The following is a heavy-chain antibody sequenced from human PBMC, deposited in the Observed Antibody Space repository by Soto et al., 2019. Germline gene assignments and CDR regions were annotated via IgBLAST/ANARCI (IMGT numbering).Heavy chain of an antibody. D-gene: IGHD6-13*01. J-gene: IGHJ4*02. CDR1: GFTFSSYS. CDR3: FCLYSSSWSKFQGLLDE. CDR2: ISSSSSYI. Sequence: PGGSLRLSCAASGFTFSSYSMNWVRQAPGKGLEWVSSISSSSSYIYYADSVKGRFTISRDNAKNSLYLQMNSLRAEDTAVYYCFCLYSSSWSKFQGLLDEWGQGTLVTVSS. V-gene: IGHV3-21*01.